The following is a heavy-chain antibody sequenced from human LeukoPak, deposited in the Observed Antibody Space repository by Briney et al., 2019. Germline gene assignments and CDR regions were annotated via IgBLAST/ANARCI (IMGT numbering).Heavy chain of an antibody. CDR3: AGDPPGTPVGFDV. Sequence: SVKVSCKASAGTLNTYAISWVRQAPGQGVEWMGRITPLSATPSQSQWIQGRVTITADISTNTVFLDLSSLRSEDTALYFCAGDPPGTPVGFDVWGQGTMVTVSS. CDR1: AGTLNTYA. CDR2: ITPLSATP. D-gene: IGHD3-10*01. J-gene: IGHJ3*01. V-gene: IGHV1-69*06.